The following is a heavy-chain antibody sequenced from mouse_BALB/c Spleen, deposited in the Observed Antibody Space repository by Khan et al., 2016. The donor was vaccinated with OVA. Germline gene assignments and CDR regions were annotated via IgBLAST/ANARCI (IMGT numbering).Heavy chain of an antibody. CDR1: GYTFSGYW. Sequence: VELKESGAELMKPGASVKISCKATGYTFSGYWLEWVKQRPGHGLEWIGEILPGSGSRNYNEKFKGKATFTADISSKTTYMQLSSLTSEDSAVYYCARVNYGSRDYFDYWGQGTTLTVSS. D-gene: IGHD1-1*01. V-gene: IGHV1-9*01. J-gene: IGHJ2*01. CDR2: ILPGSGSR. CDR3: ARVNYGSRDYFDY.